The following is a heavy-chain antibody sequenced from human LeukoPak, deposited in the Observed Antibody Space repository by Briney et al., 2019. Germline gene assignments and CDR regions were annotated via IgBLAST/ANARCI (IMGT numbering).Heavy chain of an antibody. Sequence: SETLSLTCSVSGDSINSGGYYWSWIRQHPGKGLEWIGDIYYSGSASYNPSLKSRVSISLDTSKNQFSLKLNSVTAADTAVYYCARHYGPWGQGTLVTVSS. D-gene: IGHD3-16*01. V-gene: IGHV4-30-4*01. J-gene: IGHJ5*02. CDR2: IYYSGSA. CDR1: GDSINSGGYY. CDR3: ARHYGP.